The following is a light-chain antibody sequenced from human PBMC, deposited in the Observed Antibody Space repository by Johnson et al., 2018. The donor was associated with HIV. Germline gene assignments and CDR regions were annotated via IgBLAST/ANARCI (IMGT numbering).Light chain of an antibody. Sequence: QSILTQPPSVSAAPGQKVTISCSGSSPNIGNNYVSWYQQLPGRAPKLLIYDNNKRPSGIPDRFSGSKSGTSATLGITGLQTGDEADYYCGTWDSSLSAEVFGTGTKVTVL. V-gene: IGLV1-51*01. J-gene: IGLJ1*01. CDR3: GTWDSSLSAEV. CDR1: SPNIGNNY. CDR2: DNN.